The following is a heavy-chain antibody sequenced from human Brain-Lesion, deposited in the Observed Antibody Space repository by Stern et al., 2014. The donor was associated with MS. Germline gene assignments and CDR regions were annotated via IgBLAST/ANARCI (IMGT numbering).Heavy chain of an antibody. Sequence: VQLVESGPGLVKPSQTLSLSCTVSGGSISSGGYYWSWIRQPAGKGLEWIGRIFNSGTPSYTPSLKSRVTISKAASKTQFSLRLNSMTAADTAVYYCARGRVVPGFQYYATDVWGQGTTVIVSS. J-gene: IGHJ6*02. CDR1: GGSISSGGYY. CDR3: ARGRVVPGFQYYATDV. V-gene: IGHV4-61*02. CDR2: IFNSGTP. D-gene: IGHD2-2*01.